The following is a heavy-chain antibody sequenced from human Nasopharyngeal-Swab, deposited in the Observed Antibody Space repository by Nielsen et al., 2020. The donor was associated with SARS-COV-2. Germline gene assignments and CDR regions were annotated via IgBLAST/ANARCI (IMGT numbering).Heavy chain of an antibody. V-gene: IGHV3-64*01. CDR2: ISSNGGST. CDR1: GFTFSSYA. D-gene: IGHD3-3*01. J-gene: IGHJ6*02. Sequence: GGSLRLSCAASGFTFSSYAMHWVRQAPGKGLEYVSAISSNGGSTYYANSVKGRFTISRDNPKNTLYLQMGSLRAEDMAVYYCAREGRYYDFWSGYSYYYYGMDVWGQGTTVTVSS. CDR3: AREGRYYDFWSGYSYYYYGMDV.